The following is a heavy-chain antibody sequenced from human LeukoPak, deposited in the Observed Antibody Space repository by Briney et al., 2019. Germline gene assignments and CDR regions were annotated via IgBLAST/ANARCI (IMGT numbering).Heavy chain of an antibody. CDR1: GFTFSTYE. CDR3: AREDTMVRGSYYFDY. J-gene: IGHJ4*02. V-gene: IGHV3-48*03. CDR2: ISTSGTTT. D-gene: IGHD3-10*01. Sequence: PGGSLRLSCVASGFTFSTYEMNWVRQAPGQGLEWLSYISTSGTTTHYADSVKGRFTISRDNSKNTLYLQMNSLRAEDTAVYYCAREDTMVRGSYYFDYWGQGTLVTVSS.